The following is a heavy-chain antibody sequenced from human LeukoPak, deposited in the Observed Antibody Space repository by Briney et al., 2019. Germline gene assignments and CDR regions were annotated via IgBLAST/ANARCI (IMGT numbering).Heavy chain of an antibody. J-gene: IGHJ5*02. CDR1: GGSISSGSYY. CDR2: IYTSGST. Sequence: SETLSLTCTVSGGSISSGSYYWSWIRQPAGQGLEWIGRIYTSGSTNYNPSLKSRVTISVDTSKNQFSLKLSSVTAADTAVYYCARGDDSNRWFDPWGQGTLVTVSS. V-gene: IGHV4-61*02. D-gene: IGHD3-22*01. CDR3: ARGDDSNRWFDP.